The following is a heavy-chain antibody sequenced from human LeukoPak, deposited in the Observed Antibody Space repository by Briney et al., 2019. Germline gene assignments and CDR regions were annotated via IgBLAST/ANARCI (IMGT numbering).Heavy chain of an antibody. D-gene: IGHD6-13*01. CDR1: GGSIGSYY. CDR3: ARVYYSNSYDYWYFDL. Sequence: PSETLSLTCTVSGGSIGSYYWSWIRQPPGKGLEWIGYIFYSGGANYNPSLKSRVTISVDTSKNQFSLKLTSVTAADTAVYYCARVYYSNSYDYWYFDLWGRGTLVTVSS. V-gene: IGHV4-59*01. CDR2: IFYSGGA. J-gene: IGHJ2*01.